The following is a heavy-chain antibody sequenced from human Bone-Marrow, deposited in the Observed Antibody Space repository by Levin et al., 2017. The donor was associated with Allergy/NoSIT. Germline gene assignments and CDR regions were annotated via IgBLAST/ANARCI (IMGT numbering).Heavy chain of an antibody. D-gene: IGHD5-12*01. CDR1: GFSFSSYG. J-gene: IGHJ3*01. Sequence: PGGSLRLSCVGSGFSFSSYGMSWVRQAPGKGLEWVSAISANGGHTDYGDSVKGRFTISRDNSKNTLYLQMDSLRAEDTALYYCAKKYGGFFSDAFDLWGQGTMVTVSS. CDR2: ISANGGHT. V-gene: IGHV3-23*01. CDR3: AKKYGGFFSDAFDL.